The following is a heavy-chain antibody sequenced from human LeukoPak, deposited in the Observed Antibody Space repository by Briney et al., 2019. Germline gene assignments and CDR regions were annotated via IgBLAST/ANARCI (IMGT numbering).Heavy chain of an antibody. J-gene: IGHJ4*02. CDR3: ARGPPKPYSSGYYSNYFDY. CDR1: GGSISSYY. CDR2: IYYSGST. D-gene: IGHD3-22*01. Sequence: SETLSLTCTVSGGSISSYYWSWIRQPPGKGLEWIGYIYYSGSTNYNPSLKSRVTISVDTSKNQFSLKLSSVTAADTAVYYCARGPPKPYSSGYYSNYFDYWGQGTLVTVSS. V-gene: IGHV4-59*01.